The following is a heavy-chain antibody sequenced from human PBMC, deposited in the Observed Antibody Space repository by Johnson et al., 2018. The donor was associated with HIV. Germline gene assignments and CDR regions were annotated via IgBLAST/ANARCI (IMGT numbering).Heavy chain of an antibody. D-gene: IGHD6-19*01. CDR1: GFSFSSYG. Sequence: QVQLVESGGGVVQPGGSLRLSCAASGFSFSSYGIHWVRQAPGKGLEWVAFTQYDGSNKYYADSVKGRFTISRDNSKNTLYLQMNSLRAEDTAVYYCAKDKGYSSGWYSNDAFDIWGQGTMVTVSS. CDR3: AKDKGYSSGWYSNDAFDI. V-gene: IGHV3-30*02. CDR2: TQYDGSNK. J-gene: IGHJ3*02.